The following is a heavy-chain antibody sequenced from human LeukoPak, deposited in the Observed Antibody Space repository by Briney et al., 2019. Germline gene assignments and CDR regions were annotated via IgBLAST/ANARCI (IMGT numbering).Heavy chain of an antibody. CDR3: ARSMGAATIDY. CDR2: IQNSAIYRAKI. CDR1: GGSISSYY. D-gene: IGHD2-15*01. V-gene: IGHV4-59*01. J-gene: IGHJ4*02. Sequence: PSETLSLTCAVSGGSISSYYWTWIRQPPGKGLEWVGHIQNSAIYRAKIKSSPSLQSRVSLSIDTSKNQFSLKLSSVTAADTAVYYCARSMGAATIDYWGQGTLVTVSS.